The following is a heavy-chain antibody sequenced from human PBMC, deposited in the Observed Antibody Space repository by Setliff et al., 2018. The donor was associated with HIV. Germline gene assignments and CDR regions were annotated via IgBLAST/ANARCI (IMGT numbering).Heavy chain of an antibody. CDR3: ARHRDPPGTSWIFYYYYMDL. CDR1: GGSINSGVYY. V-gene: IGHV4-39*01. Sequence: SETLSLTCTVSGGSINSGVYYWGWIRQPPGKGLEWIGSIYHSGSTYYNPPLSSRLTISVDTSKNQVSLRLSSVTAADTGVYYCARHRDPPGTSWIFYYYYMDLWGGGTTVTVSS. D-gene: IGHD2-2*01. J-gene: IGHJ6*03. CDR2: IYHSGST.